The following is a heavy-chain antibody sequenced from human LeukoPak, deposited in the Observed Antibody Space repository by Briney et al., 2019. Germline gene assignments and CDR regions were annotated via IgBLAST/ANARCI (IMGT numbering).Heavy chain of an antibody. CDR1: GYTFNSYY. J-gene: IGHJ5*02. V-gene: IGHV1-46*02. CDR2: INPSGGST. CDR3: AKESVPYSGSYTT. Sequence: SVKVSCKASGYTFNSYYMQWVRQAPGQGLEWMGIINPSGGSTSYAQKFQGRVTMTRDTSTSTVYMELSSLRSEDTAVYYCAKESVPYSGSYTTWGQGTLVTVSS. D-gene: IGHD1-26*01.